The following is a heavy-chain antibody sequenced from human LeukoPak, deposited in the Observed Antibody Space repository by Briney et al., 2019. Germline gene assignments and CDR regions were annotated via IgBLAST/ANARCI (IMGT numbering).Heavy chain of an antibody. CDR2: TYHTGST. J-gene: IGHJ4*02. V-gene: IGHV4-38-2*01. CDR3: ARLLVRGGWYYFDY. Sequence: SETLSLTCDVSGYSISSGYYWGWIRQPPGKGLEWIGSTYHTGSTYYNPSLKSRVTISVDTSKNQFSLKVTSVTAADTAVYYCARLLVRGGWYYFDYWGQGTLVTVSS. CDR1: GYSISSGYY. D-gene: IGHD6-19*01.